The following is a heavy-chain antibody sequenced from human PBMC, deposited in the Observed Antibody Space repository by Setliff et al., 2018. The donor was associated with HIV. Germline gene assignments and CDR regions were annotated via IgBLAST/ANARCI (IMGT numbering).Heavy chain of an antibody. V-gene: IGHV1-24*01. D-gene: IGHD6-6*01. J-gene: IGHJ3*02. CDR2: FDPEDGET. CDR3: ATAPYSSSLFDI. Sequence: ASVKVSCKVSGYTLTELSMHWVRQAPGKGLEWMGGFDPEDGETIYAQEFQGRVTMTEDTSTDTAYMELSSLRSGDTAVYYCATAPYSSSLFDIWGQGTMVTVS. CDR1: GYTLTELS.